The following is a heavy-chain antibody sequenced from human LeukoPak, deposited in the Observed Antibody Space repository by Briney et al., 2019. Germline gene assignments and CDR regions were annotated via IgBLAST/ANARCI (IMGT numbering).Heavy chain of an antibody. Sequence: PGGSLRPSCAASGFTISSYAMSWVRQAPGKGLEWVSVISGSGDSTDYADSVKGRFTISRDNSKNTMYLQMNSLRAEDTAVYYCAKSPGVTKGGGYWGQGTLVTVSS. D-gene: IGHD4-23*01. J-gene: IGHJ4*02. V-gene: IGHV3-23*01. CDR1: GFTISSYA. CDR3: AKSPGVTKGGGY. CDR2: ISGSGDST.